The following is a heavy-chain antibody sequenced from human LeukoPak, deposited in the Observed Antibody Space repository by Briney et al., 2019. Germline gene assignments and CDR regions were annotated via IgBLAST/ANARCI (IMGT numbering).Heavy chain of an antibody. D-gene: IGHD6-13*01. Sequence: ASVKGSCKASGYTFTSYDINWVRQATGQGLEWMGWMNPNSGNTGYAQKFQGRVTMTRNTSISTAYMELSSLRSEDTAVYYCARVWYSSSWYAGYYYYGMDVWGQGTAVTVSS. CDR2: MNPNSGNT. J-gene: IGHJ6*02. CDR3: ARVWYSSSWYAGYYYYGMDV. V-gene: IGHV1-8*01. CDR1: GYTFTSYD.